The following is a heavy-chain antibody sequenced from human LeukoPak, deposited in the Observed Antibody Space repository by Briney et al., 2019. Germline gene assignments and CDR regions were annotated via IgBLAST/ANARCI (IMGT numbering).Heavy chain of an antibody. V-gene: IGHV1-8*01. CDR1: GYTFTSYD. D-gene: IGHD6-19*01. CDR3: ATGYSSGWYGYYCGMDV. CDR2: MNPNSGNT. J-gene: IGHJ6*02. Sequence: ASVKVSCKASGYTFTSYDINWVRQATGQGLEWMGWMNPNSGNTGYAQKFQGRVTMTRNTSISTAYMELSSLRSEDTAVYYCATGYSSGWYGYYCGMDVWGQGPRSPSP.